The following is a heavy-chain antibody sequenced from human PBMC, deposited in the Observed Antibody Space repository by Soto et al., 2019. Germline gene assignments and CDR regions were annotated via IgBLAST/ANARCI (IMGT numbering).Heavy chain of an antibody. CDR2: IIPIFGTA. CDR3: APDPPITGTTGFAY. D-gene: IGHD1-7*01. V-gene: IGHV1-69*01. CDR1: GGTFSSYA. J-gene: IGHJ4*02. Sequence: QVQLVQSGAEVKQPGSSVKVSCKASGGTFSSYAISWVRQTPGQGLEWMGGIIPIFGTANYAQKVQGRFPITADEATSTAYMELSSLRSEYTAVYCCAPDPPITGTTGFAYWGQGTPVAVSA.